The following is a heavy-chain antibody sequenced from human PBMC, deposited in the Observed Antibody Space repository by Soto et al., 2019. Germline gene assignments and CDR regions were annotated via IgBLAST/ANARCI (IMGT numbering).Heavy chain of an antibody. CDR2: INHSGST. J-gene: IGHJ4*02. Sequence: SETLSLTCAVYGGSFSGYYWSWIRQPPGKGLEWIGEINHSGSTNYNPSLKSRVTISVDTSKNQFSLKLSSVTAADTAVYYCGRGPDVLLWFGELDYWGQGTLVTVSS. V-gene: IGHV4-34*01. CDR1: GGSFSGYY. D-gene: IGHD3-10*01. CDR3: GRGPDVLLWFGELDY.